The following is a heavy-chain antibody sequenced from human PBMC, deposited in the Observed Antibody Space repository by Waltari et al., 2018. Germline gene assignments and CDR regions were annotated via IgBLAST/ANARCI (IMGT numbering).Heavy chain of an antibody. Sequence: QLQESGQGLVNPSGTLSLTCTVSGDSLSSSDGWGWCRQSSGKGREWIGQIQRSGRTNYNPSTESRGTVSIDTSNNQFSLKVTSTTAADTAVYYCARDRGRGIYLDSWGRGTLVTVSP. CDR2: IQRSGRT. D-gene: IGHD2-15*01. J-gene: IGHJ4*02. CDR1: GDSLSSSDG. V-gene: IGHV4-4*02. CDR3: ARDRGRGIYLDS.